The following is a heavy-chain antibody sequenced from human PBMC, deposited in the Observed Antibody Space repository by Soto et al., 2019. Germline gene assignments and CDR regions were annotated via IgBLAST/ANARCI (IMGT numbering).Heavy chain of an antibody. CDR2: ISYDGSNK. D-gene: IGHD3-10*01. J-gene: IGHJ3*02. V-gene: IGHV3-30*18. CDR3: AKDLAGSSDAFDI. Sequence: ESGGGVVQPGRSLRLSCAASGFTFSSYGMHWVRQAPGKGLEWVAVISYDGSNKYYADSMKGRFTISRDNSKNTLYLQMNSLRAEDTAVYYCAKDLAGSSDAFDIWGQGTMVTVSS. CDR1: GFTFSSYG.